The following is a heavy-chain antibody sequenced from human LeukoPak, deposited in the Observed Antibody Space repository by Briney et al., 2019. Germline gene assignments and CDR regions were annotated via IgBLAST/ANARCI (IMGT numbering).Heavy chain of an antibody. V-gene: IGHV4-39*01. Sequence: SEILSLTCSVSGGSIGSTSYYWGWIRQPPGKGLEWIGNIYYSGSTYFNPSLKSRVTISVDTSKNRFSLKLSAVAAADTAVYYCASVRRGFGESSKYYSYYYMDVWGIGTTVTISS. CDR2: IYYSGST. J-gene: IGHJ6*03. CDR3: ASVRRGFGESSKYYSYYYMDV. D-gene: IGHD3-10*01. CDR1: GGSIGSTSYY.